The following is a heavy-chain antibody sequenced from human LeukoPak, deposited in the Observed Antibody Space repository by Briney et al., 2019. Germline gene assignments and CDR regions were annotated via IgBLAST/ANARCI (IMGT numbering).Heavy chain of an antibody. J-gene: IGHJ1*01. CDR3: VRDIGTRKYFQY. CDR1: GGSISSGSYY. Sequence: PSQTLSLTCTVSGGSISSGSYYWSWIRQPAGKGLEWIGRIYTSGSTNYNPSLKSRVTMSVDTSKNQFSLKLSSVTAADTAVYYCVRDIGTRKYFQYWGQGTLVTVSS. V-gene: IGHV4-61*02. D-gene: IGHD1-14*01. CDR2: IYTSGST.